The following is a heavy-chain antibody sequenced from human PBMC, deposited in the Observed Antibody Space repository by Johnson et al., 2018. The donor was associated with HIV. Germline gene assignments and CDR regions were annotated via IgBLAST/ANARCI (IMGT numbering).Heavy chain of an antibody. CDR2: ISYDGSNK. V-gene: IGHV3-30*04. D-gene: IGHD4-23*01. Sequence: QVQLVESGGGVVQPGRSLRLSCAASGFSFSNYAMHWVRQAPGKGLEWVAVISYDGSNKYYADSVKGRFTISRDNSKNTLYLQMNSLRAGDSAVYYCARVGGGWMLDAFDIWGQWTVVPVSS. CDR3: ARVGGGWMLDAFDI. J-gene: IGHJ3*02. CDR1: GFSFSNYA.